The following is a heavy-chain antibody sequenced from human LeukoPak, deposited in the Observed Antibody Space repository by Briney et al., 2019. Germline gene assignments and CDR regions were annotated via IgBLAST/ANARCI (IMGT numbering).Heavy chain of an antibody. CDR1: GFTFSSYA. D-gene: IGHD6-19*01. CDR2: MSHDGSNK. CDR3: AKLDSSGWSRPFDY. Sequence: GRSLRPSCAASGFTFSSYAMHWVRQAPGKGLEWVAVMSHDGSNKYYGDSVKGRFTISRDNSKNTLYLQMNSLRAEDTAVYFCAKLDSSGWSRPFDYWGQGTLVTVSP. V-gene: IGHV3-30*18. J-gene: IGHJ4*02.